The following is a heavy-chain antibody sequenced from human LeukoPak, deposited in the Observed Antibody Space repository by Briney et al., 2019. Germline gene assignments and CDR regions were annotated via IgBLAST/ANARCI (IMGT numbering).Heavy chain of an antibody. V-gene: IGHV4-59*01. J-gene: IGHJ6*03. CDR2: MYHSGSG. CDR1: GVSISSNY. Sequence: PSETLSLTCTVSGVSISSNYWSWIRQPPGKGLEWIGYMYHSGSGNYSPSLKSRVTISVDTSKNQSSLKLSSVTAADTAVYYCARVPRSYYYYYYMDVWGKGTTVTVSS. CDR3: ARVPRSYYYYYYMDV.